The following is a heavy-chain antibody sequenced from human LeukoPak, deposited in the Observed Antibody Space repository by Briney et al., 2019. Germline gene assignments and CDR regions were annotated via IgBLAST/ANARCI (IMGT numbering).Heavy chain of an antibody. Sequence: GGSLRLSCAASGFTFSSYALSWVRQAPGKGLEWVAAISGSGCSTYYADSVKGRFTISRDNSKNTLYLQMNSLRAEDTAVYYCAKGYSYGYANDYWGQGTLVTVSS. J-gene: IGHJ4*02. V-gene: IGHV3-23*01. CDR3: AKGYSYGYANDY. D-gene: IGHD5-18*01. CDR1: GFTFSSYA. CDR2: ISGSGCST.